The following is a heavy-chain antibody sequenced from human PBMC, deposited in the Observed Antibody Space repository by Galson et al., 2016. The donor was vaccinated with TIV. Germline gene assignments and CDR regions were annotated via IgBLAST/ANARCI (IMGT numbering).Heavy chain of an antibody. CDR1: GFTFGSYG. J-gene: IGHJ4*02. CDR2: MWFDGSDI. Sequence: SLRLSCAASGFTFGSYGVHWVRQAPGKGLEWVAVMWFDGSDIYYADSVKGRFTLSSDNSKNTLYLQMNRLRGEDTAVYYCARARYSNGWFTDFWGQGTLVTVSS. V-gene: IGHV3-33*01. D-gene: IGHD6-19*01. CDR3: ARARYSNGWFTDF.